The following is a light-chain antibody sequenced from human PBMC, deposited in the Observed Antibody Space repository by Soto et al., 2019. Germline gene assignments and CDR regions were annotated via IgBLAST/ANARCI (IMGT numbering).Light chain of an antibody. CDR1: QSIATW. J-gene: IGKJ2*01. Sequence: DIEMTQSPSTLSASVGDTVTITCRASQSIATWLAWYQQKPEKAPKLLIYKATNVQSGVPSRFSGSGSGTAFSLTISSLQPEDFAIYYCQQYNDYQYTFGQGTKLEIK. CDR2: KAT. V-gene: IGKV1-5*03. CDR3: QQYNDYQYT.